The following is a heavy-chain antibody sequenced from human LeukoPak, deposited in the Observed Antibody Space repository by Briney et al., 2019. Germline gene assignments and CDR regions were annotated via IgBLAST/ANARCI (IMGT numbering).Heavy chain of an antibody. J-gene: IGHJ4*02. V-gene: IGHV5-51*01. Sequence: GESLKISCEGSGYRFTSYWIGWVRQMPGKGLEWMGIIYPGDFDTRYSPSFQGQVTISADKSTNTAYLQWSNLKASDTAIYYCVRLGPGNDYGDYSYGFHWGQGTLVTVSS. CDR2: IYPGDFDT. CDR1: GYRFTSYW. CDR3: VRLGPGNDYGDYSYGFH. D-gene: IGHD4-17*01.